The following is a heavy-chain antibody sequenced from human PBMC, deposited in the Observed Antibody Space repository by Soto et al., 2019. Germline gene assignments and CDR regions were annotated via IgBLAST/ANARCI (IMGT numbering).Heavy chain of an antibody. V-gene: IGHV4-61*01. Sequence: ASETLSLTCTVSGGSVSSGSYYWNWIRQPPGKGLEWIGYIYYSGSTSYNPSLKSRVTISLDTSKNQFSLNLNSVTAADTAVYYCARDQGIAVAVFDYWGQGTLVTVSS. J-gene: IGHJ4*02. CDR1: GGSVSSGSYY. CDR2: IYYSGST. CDR3: ARDQGIAVAVFDY. D-gene: IGHD6-19*01.